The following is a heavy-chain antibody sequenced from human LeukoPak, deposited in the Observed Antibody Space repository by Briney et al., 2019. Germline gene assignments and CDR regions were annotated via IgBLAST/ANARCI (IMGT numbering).Heavy chain of an antibody. CDR1: GFTFSSYG. Sequence: GRSLRLSCAASGFTFSSYGMHWVRQAPGKGLAWVAVISYDGSNKYYADSVKGRFTISRDNSKNTLYLQMNSLRAEDKAVYYCAKDLGNYWGQGTLVTVSS. CDR3: AKDLGNY. V-gene: IGHV3-30*18. J-gene: IGHJ4*02. CDR2: ISYDGSNK.